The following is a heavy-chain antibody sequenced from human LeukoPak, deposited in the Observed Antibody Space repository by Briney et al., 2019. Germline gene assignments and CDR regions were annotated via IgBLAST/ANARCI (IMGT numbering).Heavy chain of an antibody. V-gene: IGHV3-64*01. Sequence: GGSLRLSCAASGFTFYTYGMHWVRQAPGKGLEYVSGIGPDGGTTYYANSVKGRFTISRDNSKYMLYLQMGSLTADDMAVYYCARGAQLTDYWGQGTLVTVSS. CDR3: ARGAQLTDY. J-gene: IGHJ4*02. CDR2: IGPDGGTT. CDR1: GFTFYTYG. D-gene: IGHD6-13*01.